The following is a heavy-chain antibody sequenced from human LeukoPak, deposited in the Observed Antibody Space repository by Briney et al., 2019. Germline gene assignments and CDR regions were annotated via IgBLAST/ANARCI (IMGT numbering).Heavy chain of an antibody. CDR3: VRDVWGDRDSYFDY. D-gene: IGHD2-21*01. CDR2: VNNDGRST. CDR1: GFTFGSYW. J-gene: IGHJ4*02. Sequence: GGSLRLSCAASGFTFGSYWMHCVRQAPGEGLVWVSRVNNDGRSTSYGDFVKGRFTISRDNAKNTLFLQINSLRAEDTAIYYCVRDVWGDRDSYFDYWGQGTLVTVSS. V-gene: IGHV3-74*01.